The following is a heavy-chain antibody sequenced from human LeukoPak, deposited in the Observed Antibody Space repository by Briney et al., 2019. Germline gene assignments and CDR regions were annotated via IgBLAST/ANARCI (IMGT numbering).Heavy chain of an antibody. Sequence: GGSLRLSCAASGFTFSDYYMSWIRQPPGKGLEWVSYISSSGSTIYYAGSVKGRFTISRDNAKKSLYLQMTSLRAEDTAVYYCASQAPWDCFDYWGQGTLVTVSS. D-gene: IGHD3-16*01. J-gene: IGHJ4*02. CDR3: ASQAPWDCFDY. CDR1: GFTFSDYY. V-gene: IGHV3-11*01. CDR2: ISSSGSTI.